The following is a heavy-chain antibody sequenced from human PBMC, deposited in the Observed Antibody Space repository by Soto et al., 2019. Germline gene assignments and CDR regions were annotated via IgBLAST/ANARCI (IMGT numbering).Heavy chain of an antibody. CDR2: IIPILGIA. D-gene: IGHD3-16*01. CDR1: GGTFSSYT. Sequence: SVKASCKASGGTFSSYTISCVRQDPGQGLEWMGRIIPILGIANYAQKFQGRVTITADKSTSTAYMELSSLRSEDTAVYYCARDNSGGMTYGMDVWGQGTTVPVS. CDR3: ARDNSGGMTYGMDV. J-gene: IGHJ6*02. V-gene: IGHV1-69*04.